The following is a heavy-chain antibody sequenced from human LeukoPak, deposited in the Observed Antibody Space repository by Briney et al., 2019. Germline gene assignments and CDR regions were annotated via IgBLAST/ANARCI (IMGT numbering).Heavy chain of an antibody. V-gene: IGHV4-59*01. CDR1: GGSISSYY. D-gene: IGHD2-15*01. CDR3: AREYCSGGSCYFGY. J-gene: IGHJ4*02. Sequence: SETLSLTCTVSGGSISSYYWSWIRQPPGKGLEWIGYIYYSGSTNYNPSLKSRVTISVDTSKNQFSLKLSSVTAADTAVYYCAREYCSGGSCYFGYWGQGTLVTVSS. CDR2: IYYSGST.